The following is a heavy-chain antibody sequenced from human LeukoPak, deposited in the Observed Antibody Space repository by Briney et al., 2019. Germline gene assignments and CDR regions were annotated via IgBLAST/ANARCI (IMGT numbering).Heavy chain of an antibody. J-gene: IGHJ4*02. Sequence: PSETLSLTCTVSGGSISNYYWSWIRQPPGKGLEWLGYVYNSGSTHYNPSLKSRITISADTSKNQFSLSLTSETAADTAVYYCARSGGTWSYNYWGQGTLVTVSS. D-gene: IGHD1-26*01. V-gene: IGHV4-59*01. CDR1: GGSISNYY. CDR3: ARSGGTWSYNY. CDR2: VYNSGST.